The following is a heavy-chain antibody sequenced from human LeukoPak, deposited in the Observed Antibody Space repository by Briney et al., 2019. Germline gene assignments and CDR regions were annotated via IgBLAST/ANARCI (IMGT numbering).Heavy chain of an antibody. Sequence: PGGSLRLSCAASGFTFSSYSMNWVRQAPGKGLEWVSYISSSSSTIYYADSVKGRFTISRDNAKNSLYLQMNSLRAEDTAVYYCARVIVGKEWSSSWYGDYYYYGMDVWGQGTTVTVSS. CDR1: GFTFSSYS. CDR2: ISSSSSTI. CDR3: ARVIVGKEWSSSWYGDYYYYGMDV. V-gene: IGHV3-48*04. D-gene: IGHD6-13*01. J-gene: IGHJ6*02.